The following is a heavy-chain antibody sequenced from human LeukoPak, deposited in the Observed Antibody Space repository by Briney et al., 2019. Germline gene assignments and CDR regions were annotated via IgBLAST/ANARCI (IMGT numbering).Heavy chain of an antibody. V-gene: IGHV3-21*01. CDR2: ISSSSSYI. Sequence: GGSLRLSCAASGFTFSSYSMNWVRQAPGKGLEWVSSISSSSSYIYYADSVKGRFTISRDNAKNTLYLEMNSLRAEDTAVYYCVRDSRTGVDYWGQGTRVTVSS. CDR3: VRDSRTGVDY. J-gene: IGHJ4*02. D-gene: IGHD1-1*01. CDR1: GFTFSSYS.